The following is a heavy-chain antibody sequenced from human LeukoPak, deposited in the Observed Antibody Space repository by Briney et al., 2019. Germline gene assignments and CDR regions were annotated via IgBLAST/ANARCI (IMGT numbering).Heavy chain of an antibody. D-gene: IGHD2/OR15-2a*01. CDR1: GFTVSSNY. V-gene: IGHV3-66*01. CDR2: IYSGGST. Sequence: GGSLRLSCAASGFTVSSNYMSWVRQAPGKGLEWVSVIYSGGSTYYADSVKGRFTISRDNAKNSLYLQMNSLRAEDTAVYYCARDLSPGSNWLDPWGQGTLVTVSS. CDR3: ARDLSPGSNWLDP. J-gene: IGHJ5*02.